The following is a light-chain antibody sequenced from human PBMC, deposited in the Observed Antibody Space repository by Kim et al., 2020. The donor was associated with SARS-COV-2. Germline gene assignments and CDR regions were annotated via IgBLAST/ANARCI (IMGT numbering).Light chain of an antibody. CDR1: VLAKKY. V-gene: IGLV3-27*01. Sequence: VSPGQTARITCSGDVLAKKYARWFQQKPGQAPVLVIYKDSERPSGIPERFSGSSSGTTVTLTISGAQVEDEADYYCYSAADNTGVFGGGTQLTVL. CDR2: KDS. CDR3: YSAADNTGV. J-gene: IGLJ7*01.